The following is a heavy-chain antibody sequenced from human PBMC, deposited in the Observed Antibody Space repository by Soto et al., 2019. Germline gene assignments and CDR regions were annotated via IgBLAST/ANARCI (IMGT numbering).Heavy chain of an antibody. D-gene: IGHD3-22*01. CDR2: ISGSGGST. V-gene: IGHV3-23*01. CDR3: AKGDDSAYYYDSSGYLEYFQH. J-gene: IGHJ1*01. CDR1: GFTFSSYA. Sequence: GGSLRLSCAASGFTFSSYAMSWVRQAPGKGLEWVSAISGSGGSTYYADSVKGRFNISRDNSKNTLYLQMNSLRAEDMSVYFCAKGDDSAYYYDSSGYLEYFQHWGQGT.